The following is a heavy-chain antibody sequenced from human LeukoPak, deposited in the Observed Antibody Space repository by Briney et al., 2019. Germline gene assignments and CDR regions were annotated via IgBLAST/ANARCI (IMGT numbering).Heavy chain of an antibody. Sequence: GGSLRLSCAVSGITFSNYGMSWVRQARGRGLVWVAGISWSGGGTNCADSVKGRFTISRDNPKHTLYLQMNSLRAEDTAVYFCAKRDVVIRVILVGFHKEAYYFDSWGQGALVIVSS. J-gene: IGHJ4*02. V-gene: IGHV3-23*01. CDR3: AKRDVVIRVILVGFHKEAYYFDS. D-gene: IGHD3-22*01. CDR2: ISWSGGGT. CDR1: GITFSNYG.